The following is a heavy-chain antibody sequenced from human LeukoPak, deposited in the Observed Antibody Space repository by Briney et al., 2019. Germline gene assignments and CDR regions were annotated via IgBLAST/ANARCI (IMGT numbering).Heavy chain of an antibody. V-gene: IGHV3-21*01. CDR3: ARTNLGSGWRFDY. Sequence: SVKGRFTISRDNAKNSLYLQMNSLRAEDTAVYYCARTNLGSGWRFDYWGQGTLVTASS. D-gene: IGHD6-19*01. J-gene: IGHJ4*02.